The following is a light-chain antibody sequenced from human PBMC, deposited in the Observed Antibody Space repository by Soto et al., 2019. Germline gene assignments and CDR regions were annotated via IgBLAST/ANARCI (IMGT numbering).Light chain of an antibody. J-gene: IGKJ1*01. CDR3: QKYGSSGT. Sequence: EIVLTQSPGTLSLSPVERATLSCRASQSVSNNYLAWYQQKPGQAPSLLIYGASNRATGIPDRSSGSGSGTDFTLTISRLEPEDFAVYYCQKYGSSGTFGKGNRVDI. V-gene: IGKV3-20*01. CDR2: GAS. CDR1: QSVSNNY.